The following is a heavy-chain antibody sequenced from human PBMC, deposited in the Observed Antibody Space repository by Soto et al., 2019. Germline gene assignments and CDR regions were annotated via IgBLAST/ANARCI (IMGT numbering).Heavy chain of an antibody. CDR2: ISSGSSYI. V-gene: IGHV3-21*01. D-gene: IGHD3-10*01. CDR1: GFTFTKDS. Sequence: VGSLRLSCAAPGFTFTKDSMNWVRQAPVNGLEWVSSISSGSSYIYYADSVKGRFTISRDNAKNSLYLQMNSLRAEDTAVYYCARALVRGVVHDYYYAMDVWGQGTTVTVSS. CDR3: ARALVRGVVHDYYYAMDV. J-gene: IGHJ6*02.